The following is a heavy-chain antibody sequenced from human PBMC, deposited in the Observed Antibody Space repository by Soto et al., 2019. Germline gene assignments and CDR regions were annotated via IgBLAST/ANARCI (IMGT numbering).Heavy chain of an antibody. V-gene: IGHV4-34*01. J-gene: IGHJ4*02. CDR3: ARGGIVVVPAAMRSWNY. D-gene: IGHD2-2*01. Sequence: SETLSLTCAVYGGSFSGYYWSWIRQPPGKGLEWIGEINHSGSTNYNPSLKSRVTISVDTSKNQFSLKLSSVTAADTAVYYCARGGIVVVPAAMRSWNYWGQGTLVTVSS. CDR1: GGSFSGYY. CDR2: INHSGST.